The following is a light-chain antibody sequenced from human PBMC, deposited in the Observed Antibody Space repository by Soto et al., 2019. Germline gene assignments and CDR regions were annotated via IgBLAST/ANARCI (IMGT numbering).Light chain of an antibody. CDR1: QRLVNSDGHTF. CDR2: KVS. CDR3: MQATHWPPT. J-gene: IGKJ1*01. V-gene: IGKV2-30*01. Sequence: DVVMTQSPLSLPVTLGQPASISCRSSQRLVNSDGHTFLNWFQQRPGQSPRRLIYKVSNRDYGGPDRFSGSGSGDDFTLSISRVEAEDVGLYYCMQATHWPPTFGQGTKVEI.